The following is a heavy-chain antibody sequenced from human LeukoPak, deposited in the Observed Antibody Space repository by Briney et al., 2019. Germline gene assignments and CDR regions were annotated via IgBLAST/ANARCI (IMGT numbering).Heavy chain of an antibody. CDR2: FSATDGSA. J-gene: IGHJ3*01. V-gene: IGHV3-23*01. D-gene: IGHD6-13*01. Sequence: GGSLRLSCAASGFTFSSYAMTWVRQAPGKGLEWVSAFSATDGSAKYAESVKGRFTISRDNSKNRLYLQMNSLRAEDTAVYYCAKARIAAAGTGAFDVWGQGTMVTVSS. CDR3: AKARIAAAGTGAFDV. CDR1: GFTFSSYA.